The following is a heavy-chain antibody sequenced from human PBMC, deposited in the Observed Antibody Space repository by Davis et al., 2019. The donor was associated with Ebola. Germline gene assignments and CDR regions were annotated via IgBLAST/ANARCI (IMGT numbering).Heavy chain of an antibody. J-gene: IGHJ4*02. D-gene: IGHD3-22*01. CDR3: ASSKGINDGSGYAWGYFNY. Sequence: ASVKLSCTASGHTFTGYFMHWVRQAPGQGLEWMGWINPNSGGTNYAQKFQGRVTMTRDTSISTAYMELSRLGSDDTAMYYCASSKGINDGSGYAWGYFNYWGQGTLVTVSS. CDR1: GHTFTGYF. CDR2: INPNSGGT. V-gene: IGHV1-2*02.